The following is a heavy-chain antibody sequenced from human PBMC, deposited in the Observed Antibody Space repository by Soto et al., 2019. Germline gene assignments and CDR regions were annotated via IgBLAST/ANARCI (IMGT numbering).Heavy chain of an antibody. CDR1: GFTFQNYH. J-gene: IGHJ4*02. V-gene: IGHV1-46*02. CDR2: IHPSGATT. Sequence: QVQLVQSGAEVKEPGASVKVSCKASGFTFQNYHMHWVRQAPGQGLEWMGIIHPSGATTTYAQNFQGRLAMTRDTSTSTAYMELSSLTSEDTAVYYCAKDLWGSWTVDYWGQGTLITVSS. CDR3: AKDLWGSWTVDY. D-gene: IGHD3-16*01.